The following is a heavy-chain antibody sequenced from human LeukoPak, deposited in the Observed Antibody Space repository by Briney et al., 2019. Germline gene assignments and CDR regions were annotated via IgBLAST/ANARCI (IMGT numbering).Heavy chain of an antibody. CDR3: AKDPADYGDSDAFDI. D-gene: IGHD4-17*01. V-gene: IGHV3-23*01. J-gene: IGHJ3*02. CDR1: GFTFSSYG. Sequence: TGGSLRLACAASGFTFSSYGMSWVRQAPGNGREWVSAISGMGGSTYYAASVKGRFTIYRANSKNTLYLKMNSVRAEDTAVYYCAKDPADYGDSDAFDIWGQGTMVTVSS. CDR2: ISGMGGST.